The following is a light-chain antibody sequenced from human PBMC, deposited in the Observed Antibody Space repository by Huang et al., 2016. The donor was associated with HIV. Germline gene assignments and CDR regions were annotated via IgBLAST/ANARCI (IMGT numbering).Light chain of an antibody. J-gene: IGKJ1*01. CDR1: QSIKSN. Sequence: IVMTQSPVTLSVSPGERAALSCRAGQSIKSNLAWYQQKPGQAPRLLIYGASTSATGVPARFSGSGSGTEFTLTINNLQSDDFAVYYCQQYDYWPPVTFGQGTKV. CDR3: QQYDYWPPVT. V-gene: IGKV3-15*01. CDR2: GAS.